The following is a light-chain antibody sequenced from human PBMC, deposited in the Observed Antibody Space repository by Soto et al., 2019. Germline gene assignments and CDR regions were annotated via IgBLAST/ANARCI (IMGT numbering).Light chain of an antibody. J-gene: IGKJ5*01. CDR3: QQYNNCPST. CDR1: QTVGSN. CDR2: GAS. Sequence: ERGLTQAAAALSVSPGERASLSCRASQTVGSNLAWYQQKPGQTPRLLIYGASTRAAGIAARFSGSGSGTDFTLTISSLQPEDFAVYYCQQYNNCPSTFGQGTRLDIK. V-gene: IGKV3-15*01.